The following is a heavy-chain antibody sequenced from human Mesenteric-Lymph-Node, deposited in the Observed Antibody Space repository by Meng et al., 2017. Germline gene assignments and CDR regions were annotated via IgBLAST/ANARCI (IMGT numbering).Heavy chain of an antibody. Sequence: QGQLVESGGGVGQPGRSLRLSCADSGFTFSSYAMHWVRQAPGKGLEWVAVISYDGSNKYYADSVKGRFTISRDNSKNTLYLQMNSLRAEDTAVYYCAGRQWLVLDYWGQGTLVTVSS. CDR1: GFTFSSYA. J-gene: IGHJ4*02. D-gene: IGHD6-19*01. CDR3: AGRQWLVLDY. V-gene: IGHV3-30*01. CDR2: ISYDGSNK.